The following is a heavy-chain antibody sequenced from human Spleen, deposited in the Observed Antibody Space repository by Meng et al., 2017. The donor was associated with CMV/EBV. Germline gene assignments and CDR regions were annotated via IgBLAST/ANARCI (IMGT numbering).Heavy chain of an antibody. CDR2: ISGYNGNK. V-gene: IGHV1-18*01. Sequence: YTFSTYTIGWVRRAPRQGLEWMGWISGYNGNKHYAQKFQDRVTMTTDTSTSAAYMELRSLRSDDTAVYFCARLPAPYYYDHSGPFDYWGQGTLVTVSS. CDR3: ARLPAPYYYDHSGPFDY. D-gene: IGHD3-22*01. CDR1: YTFSTYT. J-gene: IGHJ4*02.